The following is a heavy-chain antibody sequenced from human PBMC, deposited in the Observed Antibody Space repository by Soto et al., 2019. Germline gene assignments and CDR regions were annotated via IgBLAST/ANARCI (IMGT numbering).Heavy chain of an antibody. Sequence: QVQLVQSAAEVKKPGASVKVSCKTSGYTFVSYGISWVRQAPGQGLEWMGWISPYNGNTNFAQRFQGRVTLTTDTSTDIVYLDLGSLKSDDTAVYYCARDKYFFDSSGYDDHWGQGTLITVSS. D-gene: IGHD3-22*01. CDR2: ISPYNGNT. CDR3: ARDKYFFDSSGYDDH. CDR1: GYTFVSYG. V-gene: IGHV1-18*04. J-gene: IGHJ5*02.